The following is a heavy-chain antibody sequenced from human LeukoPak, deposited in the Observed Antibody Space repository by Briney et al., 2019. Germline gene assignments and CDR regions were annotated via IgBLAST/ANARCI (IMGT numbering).Heavy chain of an antibody. CDR1: GGSISSGGYY. J-gene: IGHJ4*02. D-gene: IGHD5-12*01. V-gene: IGHV4-61*02. Sequence: TSETLSLTCSVSGGSISSGGYYWSWIRQPAGKGLEWIGRIHTSGSTKYNPSLKSRVTISIDKSKKLFSLKLTSVTAADTAVYYCARSRGGYEYYFDYWGQGTLVTVSS. CDR3: ARSRGGYEYYFDY. CDR2: IHTSGST.